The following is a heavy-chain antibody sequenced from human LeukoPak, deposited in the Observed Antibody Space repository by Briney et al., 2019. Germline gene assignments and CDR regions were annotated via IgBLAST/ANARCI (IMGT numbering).Heavy chain of an antibody. CDR3: ARGSKISGSYYCFDY. CDR1: GFTVSSNY. J-gene: IGHJ4*02. CDR2: IYSGGST. V-gene: IGHV3-66*02. Sequence: GGSLRLSCAASGFTVSSNYMSWVRQAPGKGLEWVSVIYSGGSTYYADSVKGRFTISRDNSKNTLYLQMNSLRAEDTAVYYCARGSKISGSYYCFDYWGQGTLVTVSS. D-gene: IGHD1-26*01.